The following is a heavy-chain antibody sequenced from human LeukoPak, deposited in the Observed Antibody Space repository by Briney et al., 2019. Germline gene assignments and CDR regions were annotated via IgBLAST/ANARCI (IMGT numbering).Heavy chain of an antibody. CDR1: GFSFSNYG. CDR2: IWYDGGNK. CDR3: ARGVGSNSYYMDV. Sequence: PGGSLRLSCAASGFSFSNYGMHWVRQAPGKGLEWVSIIWYDGGNKFYADSVKGRFTISRDNSKNTLFLQTDSLRAEDTAVYYCARGVGSNSYYMDVWGQGTTVTVS. V-gene: IGHV3-33*01. D-gene: IGHD4-11*01. J-gene: IGHJ6*03.